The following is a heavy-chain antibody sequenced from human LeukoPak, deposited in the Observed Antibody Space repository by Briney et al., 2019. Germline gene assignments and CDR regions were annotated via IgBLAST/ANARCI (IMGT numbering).Heavy chain of an antibody. J-gene: IGHJ4*02. V-gene: IGHV1-69*13. Sequence: ASVKVSCKASGGTFSSYAISWVRQAPGQGLEWMGGIIPIFGTANYAQKFQGRVTITADESTSTAYMELSSLRSEDTAVYYCARHTIVRDPFDCGGQGSLVTVPS. CDR1: GGTFSSYA. CDR2: IIPIFGTA. D-gene: IGHD3-10*01. CDR3: ARHTIVRDPFDC.